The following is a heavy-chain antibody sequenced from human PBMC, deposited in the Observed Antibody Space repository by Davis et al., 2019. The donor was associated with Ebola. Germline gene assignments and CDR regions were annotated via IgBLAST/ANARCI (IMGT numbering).Heavy chain of an antibody. CDR2: ISHSGNT. CDR3: ARGSPDTAVVAVAFDI. J-gene: IGHJ3*02. CDR1: GGSFSGYY. V-gene: IGHV4-34*01. D-gene: IGHD5-18*01. Sequence: MPSETLSLTCAVYGGSFSGYYWSWIRQPPGKGLEWIGEISHSGNTNYNPSLKSRVTISVDTSKNQFSLKLRSVTASETAVYDCARGSPDTAVVAVAFDIWDQGTMVTDSS.